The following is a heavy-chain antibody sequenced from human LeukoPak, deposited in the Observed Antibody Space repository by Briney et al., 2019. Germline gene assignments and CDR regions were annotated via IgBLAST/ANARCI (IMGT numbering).Heavy chain of an antibody. V-gene: IGHV3-21*01. Sequence: GGSLRLSCAASGFTFSSYSMNWVRQAPGKGLEWVSSISSSSSYIYYADSVKGRFTISRDNAKNSLYLQMNSLRAEDTAVYYCARAVAARPGEFDYWGQGTLVTVSS. D-gene: IGHD6-6*01. CDR1: GFTFSSYS. CDR2: ISSSSSYI. J-gene: IGHJ4*02. CDR3: ARAVAARPGEFDY.